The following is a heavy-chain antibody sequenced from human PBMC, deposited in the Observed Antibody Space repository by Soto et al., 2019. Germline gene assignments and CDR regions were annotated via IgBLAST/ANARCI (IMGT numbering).Heavy chain of an antibody. CDR2: IYYSGST. Sequence: PSETLSLTCTVSGGSISSSSYYWGWIRQPPGKGLEWIGSIYYSGSTYYNPSLKSRVTISVDTSKNQFSLKLSSVTAADTAVYYCARRPFDYSNYYPFFDYWGQGTLVTVSS. CDR1: GGSISSSSYY. J-gene: IGHJ4*02. CDR3: ARRPFDYSNYYPFFDY. V-gene: IGHV4-39*01. D-gene: IGHD4-4*01.